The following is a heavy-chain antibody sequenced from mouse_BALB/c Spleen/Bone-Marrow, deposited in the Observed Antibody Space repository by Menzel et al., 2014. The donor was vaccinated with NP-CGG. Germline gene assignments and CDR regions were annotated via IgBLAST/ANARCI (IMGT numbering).Heavy chain of an antibody. Sequence: VESGGGLVQPGGSRKLSCAASGFTFSSFGMHRVRQAPEKVLEWVAYISSGSTVIFYADTVKGRFTISRDNPKNTLFLQMTSLRSEDTAMYYCARGGNWDDFDVWGAGTTVTVSS. J-gene: IGHJ1*01. V-gene: IGHV5-17*02. CDR3: ARGGNWDDFDV. D-gene: IGHD4-1*01. CDR2: ISSGSTVI. CDR1: GFTFSSFG.